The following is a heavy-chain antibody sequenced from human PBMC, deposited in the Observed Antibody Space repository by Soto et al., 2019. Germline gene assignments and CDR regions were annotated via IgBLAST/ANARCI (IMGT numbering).Heavy chain of an antibody. D-gene: IGHD3-3*01. CDR2: IVVGSGNT. CDR1: VFTFTSSA. CDR3: AADHDWEWLLSDYGMDV. J-gene: IGHJ6*02. Sequence: GXSVKVSCKASVFTFTSSAVQWVRQARGQRLEWIGWIVVGSGNTDYAQKFQERVTITRDMSTSTAYMELSSPRSEDTAVYYCAADHDWEWLLSDYGMDVLGQGTTVTVSS. V-gene: IGHV1-58*01.